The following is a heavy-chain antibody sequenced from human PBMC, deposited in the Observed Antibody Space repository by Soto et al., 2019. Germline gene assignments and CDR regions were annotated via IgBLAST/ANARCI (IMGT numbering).Heavy chain of an antibody. V-gene: IGHV4-30-4*01. CDR2: IYYSGST. J-gene: IGHJ4*03. Sequence: SETLSLTCTVSGGSISSGDYYWSWIRQPPGKGLEWIGYIYYSGSTYYNPSLKSRVTISVDTSKNQFSLKLSSVTAADTAVYYCASIAVAGLYYFDYWGQGTTVTVSS. CDR1: GGSISSGDYY. D-gene: IGHD6-19*01. CDR3: ASIAVAGLYYFDY.